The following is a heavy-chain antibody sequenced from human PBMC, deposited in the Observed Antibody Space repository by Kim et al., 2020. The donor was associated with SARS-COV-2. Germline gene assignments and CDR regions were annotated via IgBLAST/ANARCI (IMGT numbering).Heavy chain of an antibody. CDR2: ISSSSSYI. CDR3: ARDRLPGSSWFDYYYGMDV. CDR1: GFTFSSYS. Sequence: GGSLRLSCAASGFTFSSYSMNWVRQAPGKGLEWVSSISSSSSYIYYADSVKGRFTISRDNAKNSLYLQMNSLRAEDTAVYYCARDRLPGSSWFDYYYGMDVWGQGTTVTVSS. J-gene: IGHJ6*02. D-gene: IGHD6-13*01. V-gene: IGHV3-21*01.